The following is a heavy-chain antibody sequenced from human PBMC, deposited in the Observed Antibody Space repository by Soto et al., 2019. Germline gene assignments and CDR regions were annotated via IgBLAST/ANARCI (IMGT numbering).Heavy chain of an antibody. Sequence: PSETLSLTCTVSGGSISDNYWIWIRQPPGKGLEWIGYIFYNGITSYSPSLKSRVSISLDTSKNQFSLNLSSVTAADTAVYYCARDSPRTTVFGPFYYYTMDLWGPGTTVTVSS. CDR1: GGSISDNY. V-gene: IGHV4-59*01. D-gene: IGHD3-3*01. CDR2: IFYNGIT. J-gene: IGHJ6*02. CDR3: ARDSPRTTVFGPFYYYTMDL.